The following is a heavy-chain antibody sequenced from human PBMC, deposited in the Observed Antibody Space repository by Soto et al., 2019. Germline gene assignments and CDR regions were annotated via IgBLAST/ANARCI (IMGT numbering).Heavy chain of an antibody. J-gene: IGHJ6*02. CDR3: ARSLVRGVIQYYYYYGMDV. CDR2: IIPIFGTA. D-gene: IGHD3-10*01. V-gene: IGHV1-69*01. CDR1: GGTFSSYS. Sequence: CKASGGTFSSYSISWVRQAPGQGLEWMGGIIPIFGTANYAQKFQGRVTITADESTSTAYMELSSLRSEDTAVYYCARSLVRGVIQYYYYYGMDVWGQGTTVTVSS.